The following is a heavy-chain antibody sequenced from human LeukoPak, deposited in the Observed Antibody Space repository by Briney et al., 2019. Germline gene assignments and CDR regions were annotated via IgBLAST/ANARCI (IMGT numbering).Heavy chain of an antibody. CDR3: ARDPGIAAAGIVGYFDS. D-gene: IGHD6-13*01. CDR1: GFSFSSYW. V-gene: IGHV3-7*01. Sequence: GGSLRLSCVASGFSFSSYWMSWVRQTPGKGLEWVANIKQEGSARYYVDSVTGRFTISRDNAMNSLYLQMNSLRVEDTAVYYCARDPGIAAAGIVGYFDSWGQGILVTVSS. J-gene: IGHJ4*02. CDR2: IKQEGSAR.